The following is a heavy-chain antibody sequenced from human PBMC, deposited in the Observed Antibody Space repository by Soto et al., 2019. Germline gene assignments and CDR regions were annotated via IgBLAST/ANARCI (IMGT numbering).Heavy chain of an antibody. J-gene: IGHJ6*02. Sequence: EVQLVESGGGLVKPGGSLRLSCAASGFTFSKAWMNWVRHAPGKGLEWVGRIKTNSEGGTTYYAAPVQGRFSLSRDDSRNTLSLQMNSLKTDDTAVYYCTTGSVEGVWGQGATVTVSS. V-gene: IGHV3-15*07. CDR3: TTGSVEGV. CDR2: IKTNSEGGTT. D-gene: IGHD2-15*01. CDR1: GFTFSKAW.